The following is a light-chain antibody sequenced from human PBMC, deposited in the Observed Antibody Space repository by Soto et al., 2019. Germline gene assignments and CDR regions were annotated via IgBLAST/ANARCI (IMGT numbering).Light chain of an antibody. Sequence: TVLTQSPGTLSLSPGERATLSCRASQSASSTVAWYQQKPGQAPRLLISDASTRATGIPARFSGSGSGTEFTLTISSLQSQDFALYYCHQYNSWPPGTFGQGTKVDI. CDR3: HQYNSWPPGT. CDR1: QSASST. J-gene: IGKJ2*01. CDR2: DAS. V-gene: IGKV3-15*01.